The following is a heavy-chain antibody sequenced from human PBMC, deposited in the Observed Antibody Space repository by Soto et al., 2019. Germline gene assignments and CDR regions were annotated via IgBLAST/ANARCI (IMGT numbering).Heavy chain of an antibody. V-gene: IGHV3-23*01. CDR3: ARDWTGDTCPCWDV. Sequence: EVQLLESGGGLVQPGGSLRLSCAAAGFTFSNYALTWVRQSPGKGLEWVSTFSGSGGSTYYADSVRGRFTIARDNSKNTLFLQMNSLRVEDTAIYYCARDWTGDTCPCWDVWGKGTTVSVSS. CDR2: FSGSGGST. CDR1: GFTFSNYA. D-gene: IGHD3-3*01. J-gene: IGHJ6*04.